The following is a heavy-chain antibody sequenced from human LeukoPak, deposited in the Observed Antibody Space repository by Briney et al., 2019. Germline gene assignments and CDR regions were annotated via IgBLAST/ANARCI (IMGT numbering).Heavy chain of an antibody. D-gene: IGHD2-8*01. Sequence: GGSLRLSCAASGFTFSSYAMSWVRQAPGKGLEWVSSISGSGGSTYYADSVKGRFTISRDNSKNTLYLQMNSLRAEDTAVYYCAGPAADCTNGVCYVNWGQGTLVTVSS. CDR1: GFTFSSYA. J-gene: IGHJ4*02. CDR3: AGPAADCTNGVCYVN. V-gene: IGHV3-23*01. CDR2: ISGSGGST.